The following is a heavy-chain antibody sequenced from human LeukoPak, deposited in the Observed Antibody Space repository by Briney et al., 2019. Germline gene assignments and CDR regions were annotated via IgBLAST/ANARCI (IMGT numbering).Heavy chain of an antibody. Sequence: PGGSLRLSCAASGFTFSSYEINWVRQAPGKGLEWVAVIWYDGSKKYYADSVKGRFTISRDNSKNTLFLQMDSLRAEDTAVYYCARDRGALHYFDYWGQGTLVTVSS. V-gene: IGHV3-33*08. CDR3: ARDRGALHYFDY. J-gene: IGHJ4*02. CDR2: IWYDGSKK. CDR1: GFTFSSYE.